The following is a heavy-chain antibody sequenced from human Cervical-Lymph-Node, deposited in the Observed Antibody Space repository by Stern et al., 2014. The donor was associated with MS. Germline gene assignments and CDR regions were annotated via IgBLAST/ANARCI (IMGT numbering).Heavy chain of an antibody. D-gene: IGHD1-7*01. CDR1: GDSISGSSDY. CDR2: IYPRGST. V-gene: IGHV4-61*02. J-gene: IGHJ5*02. CDR3: VRDVRSMYDWDYFWFDP. Sequence: VQLVESGPGLVKPSQTLSLSCAVSGDSISGSSDYWSWIRQPAGRGLEWIGRIYPRGSTSYNPSLRSRVTMSVDTPKNQFSLKLSSVTAADTAVYYCVRDVRSMYDWDYFWFDPWGQGTLVTVSS.